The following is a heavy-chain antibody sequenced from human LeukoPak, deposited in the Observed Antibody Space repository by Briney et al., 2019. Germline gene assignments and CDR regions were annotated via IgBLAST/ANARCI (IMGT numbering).Heavy chain of an antibody. Sequence: GESLKISCKGSGYSFTSYWVGWVRQMPGKGLEWMGIIYPGDSDTRYSPSFQGQVTISADKSISTAYLQWSSLKASDTAMYYCARQLGAGYSDRWFDPWGQGTLVTVSS. D-gene: IGHD4-11*01. J-gene: IGHJ5*02. CDR2: IYPGDSDT. CDR1: GYSFTSYW. CDR3: ARQLGAGYSDRWFDP. V-gene: IGHV5-51*01.